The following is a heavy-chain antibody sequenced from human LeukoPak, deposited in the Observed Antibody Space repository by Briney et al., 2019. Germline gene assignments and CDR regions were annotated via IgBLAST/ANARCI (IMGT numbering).Heavy chain of an antibody. V-gene: IGHV2-5*01. J-gene: IGHJ4*02. Sequence: SGPTLVKPTQTLTLTCTFSGFSLRTSGVGVGWIRQPPGKALEWLALIYWNDDKRYSPSLKSRLTITKDTSKNQEVLTMTNMDPVDTATYYCAHTVAIAPPFDYWGQGTLVTVSS. CDR1: GFSLRTSGVG. CDR3: AHTVAIAPPFDY. CDR2: IYWNDDK. D-gene: IGHD2-21*01.